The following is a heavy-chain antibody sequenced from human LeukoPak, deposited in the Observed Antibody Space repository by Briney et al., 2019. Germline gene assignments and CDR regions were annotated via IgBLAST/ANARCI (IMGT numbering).Heavy chain of an antibody. CDR2: IYSGGST. D-gene: IGHD3-9*01. J-gene: IGHJ4*02. CDR1: GFTVSSNY. Sequence: PGGSLRLSCAASGFTVSSNYMSWVRQAPGKGLEWVSVIYSGGSTYYADSVKGRFTISRDNSKNTLYLQMHSLRADDTAVYYCARGRYYHILTGYYNRDGLAYWGQGTLVTVSS. CDR3: ARGRYYHILTGYYNRDGLAY. V-gene: IGHV3-53*05.